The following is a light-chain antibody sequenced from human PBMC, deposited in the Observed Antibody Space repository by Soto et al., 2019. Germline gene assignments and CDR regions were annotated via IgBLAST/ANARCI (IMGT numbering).Light chain of an antibody. V-gene: IGKV3-20*01. CDR1: QSVSSY. CDR3: QQYGGSPIT. J-gene: IGKJ1*01. Sequence: EIVLTQSPGTLSLSPGERATLSCRASQSVSSYLAWYQQIPGQAPRLLIYDASTRATGIPARFSGSGSGTDFTLTITRLEPEEFALYYCQQYGGSPITVGQGTKVDI. CDR2: DAS.